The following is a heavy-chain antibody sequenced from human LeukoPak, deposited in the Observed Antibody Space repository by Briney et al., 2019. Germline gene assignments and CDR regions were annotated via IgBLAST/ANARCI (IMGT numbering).Heavy chain of an antibody. J-gene: IGHJ5*02. V-gene: IGHV4-59*08. D-gene: IGHD5-18*01. CDR2: ISYSGRT. CDR1: GDSISSYY. Sequence: SETPSLTCTVSGDSISSYYWSWIRQPPGKGLEWIGYISYSGRTNYNPSLRSRVTISIDTSRNQFSLKLRSVTAADTAVYYCARRSGYTSGYRVVSWFDPWGQGTLVTVSS. CDR3: ARRSGYTSGYRVVSWFDP.